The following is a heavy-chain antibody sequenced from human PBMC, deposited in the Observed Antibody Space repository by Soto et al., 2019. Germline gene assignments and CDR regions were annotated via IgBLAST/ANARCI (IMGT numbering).Heavy chain of an antibody. Sequence: SETLSLTCTVSGGSISSGDYYWSWIRQPPGKGLEWIGYIYYSGSTYYNPSLKSRVTISGDMSKNQFSLKLSSVTAADTAVYYCARGIREYTTMANNWLDPWGQGTLVTVSS. D-gene: IGHD5-18*01. CDR2: IYYSGST. CDR3: ARGIREYTTMANNWLDP. CDR1: GGSISSGDYY. J-gene: IGHJ5*02. V-gene: IGHV4-30-4*01.